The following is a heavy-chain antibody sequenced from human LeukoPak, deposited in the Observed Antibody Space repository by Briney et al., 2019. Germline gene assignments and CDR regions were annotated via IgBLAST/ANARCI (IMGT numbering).Heavy chain of an antibody. CDR1: GFSFSSYW. Sequence: GESLRLSCAASGFSFSSYWMSWVRQAPGKGLEWVATIKPDGSEKYHVDSVKGRFTISRDNAKNSLYLQMNSLRVEDTAVYYCARGGNSSWDYWGQGALVTVSS. J-gene: IGHJ4*02. CDR2: IKPDGSEK. D-gene: IGHD6-6*01. CDR3: ARGGNSSWDY. V-gene: IGHV3-7*01.